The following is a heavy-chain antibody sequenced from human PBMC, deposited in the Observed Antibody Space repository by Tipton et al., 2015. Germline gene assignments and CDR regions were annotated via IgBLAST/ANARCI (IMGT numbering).Heavy chain of an antibody. V-gene: IGHV4-4*02. J-gene: IGHJ4*02. CDR3: AKSIIAVAATDS. CDR2: IYYSGST. Sequence: GLVKPSGTLSLTCTVSGGSVRSISWWTWVRRPPGKGLEWFGHIYYSGSTNYNPSLKSRVTISVDTSKNQFSLKLSSVTAADTAVYYCAKSIIAVAATDSWGQGTLVTVSS. D-gene: IGHD6-19*01. CDR1: GGSVRSISW.